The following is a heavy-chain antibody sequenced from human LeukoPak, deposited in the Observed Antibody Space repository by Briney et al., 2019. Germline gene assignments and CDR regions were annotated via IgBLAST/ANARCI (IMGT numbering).Heavy chain of an antibody. J-gene: IGHJ4*02. D-gene: IGHD3-9*01. CDR2: LSYDGTSE. V-gene: IGHV3-30*09. Sequence: PGGSLRLSCVASGFPISNYPMHWVRQAPGKGLEWLAHLSYDGTSESYADSVKGRFAISKDNSKNTLYLQMNSLRAEDTAVYYCAKDPPPYYDILTGYYNRYYFDYWGQGTLVTVSS. CDR1: GFPISNYP. CDR3: AKDPPPYYDILTGYYNRYYFDY.